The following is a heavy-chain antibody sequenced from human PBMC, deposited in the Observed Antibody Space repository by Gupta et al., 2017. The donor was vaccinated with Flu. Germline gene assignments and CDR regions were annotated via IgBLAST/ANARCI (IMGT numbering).Heavy chain of an antibody. CDR2: ISSDASYI. V-gene: IGHV3-11*05. J-gene: IGHJ4*02. CDR3: ARGRDDYGDFDY. D-gene: IGHD4-17*01. Sequence: QVQLVESGGGLVKPGGSVRLSCAAAGFTFSDYYMTWIRQSPRKGLEWVSYISSDASYINYADSVKGRFTMSRDNARNSLYLQMNSLTVEDTAVYYCARGRDDYGDFDYWGQGTLVTVSS. CDR1: GFTFSDYY.